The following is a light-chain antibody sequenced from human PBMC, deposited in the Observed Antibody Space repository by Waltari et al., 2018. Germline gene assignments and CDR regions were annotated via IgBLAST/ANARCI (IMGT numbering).Light chain of an antibody. CDR3: QQYQNLPS. CDR2: DAS. Sequence: DIQMTQSPSPLSASVGDRVTITRQASQDIENFVNWYQQKPGKAPKLLIYDASNLATGVPSRFSGSGSGTDFTFTIASLQPEDIATYFCQQYQNLPSFGPGTKVDLK. CDR1: QDIENF. V-gene: IGKV1-33*01. J-gene: IGKJ3*01.